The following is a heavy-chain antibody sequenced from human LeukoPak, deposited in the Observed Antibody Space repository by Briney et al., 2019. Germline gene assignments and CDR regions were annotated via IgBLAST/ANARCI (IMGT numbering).Heavy chain of an antibody. J-gene: IGHJ5*02. CDR2: INSDGSST. V-gene: IGHV3-74*01. D-gene: IGHD3-3*01. Sequence: GGSLRLSCAASGFTFSSYWMHWVRQAPGKGLVWVSRINSDGSSTSYADSVKGRFTISRGNAKNTLYLQMNSLRAEDTAVYYCARDLAGSGYLNWFDPWGQGTLVTVSS. CDR3: ARDLAGSGYLNWFDP. CDR1: GFTFSSYW.